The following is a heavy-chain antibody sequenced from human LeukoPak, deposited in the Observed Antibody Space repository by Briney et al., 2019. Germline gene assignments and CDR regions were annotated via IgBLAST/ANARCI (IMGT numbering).Heavy chain of an antibody. J-gene: IGHJ4*02. CDR2: INPNSGGT. CDR3: ARDRELRWDFDY. Sequence: ASVKVSCKASGYTFTGYYMHWVRQAPGQGLEWMGLINPNSGGTNYAQKFQGRVTMTRDTSISTAYMELSRLRSDDTAVYYCARDRELRWDFDYWGQGTLVTVSS. V-gene: IGHV1-2*02. D-gene: IGHD4-23*01. CDR1: GYTFTGYY.